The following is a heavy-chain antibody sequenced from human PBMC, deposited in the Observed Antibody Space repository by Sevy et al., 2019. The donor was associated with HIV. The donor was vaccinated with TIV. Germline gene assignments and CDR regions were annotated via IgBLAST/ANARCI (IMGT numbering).Heavy chain of an antibody. CDR3: ARDASVAAYYFDF. CDR1: GFTFRRNR. D-gene: IGHD6-19*01. V-gene: IGHV3-48*01. J-gene: IGHJ4*02. CDR2: INTLSDTI. Sequence: GGSLRLSCTASGFTFRRNRMNWVRQAPGKGLEWLAYINTLSDTIKYADSVKGRFTISRDNAKNSLYLQMNSLRVEDTAVYYCARDASVAAYYFDFWGQGTLVTVSS.